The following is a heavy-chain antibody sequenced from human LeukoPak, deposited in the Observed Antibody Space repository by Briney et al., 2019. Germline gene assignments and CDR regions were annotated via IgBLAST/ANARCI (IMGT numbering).Heavy chain of an antibody. V-gene: IGHV4-38-2*02. Sequence: SETLSLTCTVSGYSITSGYYWGWIRQPPGKGLEWIGNIYHSGSTYYNPSLKSRVTISVDTSKNQFSLRLNSVTAADTAVYYCAREWAYWGQETLVTVSS. CDR1: GYSITSGYY. CDR2: IYHSGST. CDR3: AREWAY. J-gene: IGHJ4*02.